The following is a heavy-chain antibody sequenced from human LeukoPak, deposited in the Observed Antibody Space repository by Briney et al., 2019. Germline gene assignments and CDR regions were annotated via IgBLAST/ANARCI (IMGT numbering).Heavy chain of an antibody. CDR1: GFTFDDYA. D-gene: IGHD3-22*01. Sequence: GGSLRLSCAASGFTFDDYAMHWVRQAPGKGLEWVSSISSSSSYIYYADSVKGRFTISRDNAKNSLYLQMNSLRAEDTAVYYCARVRYDSSGYYSTFDYWGQGTLVTVSS. CDR2: ISSSSSYI. CDR3: ARVRYDSSGYYSTFDY. J-gene: IGHJ4*02. V-gene: IGHV3-21*01.